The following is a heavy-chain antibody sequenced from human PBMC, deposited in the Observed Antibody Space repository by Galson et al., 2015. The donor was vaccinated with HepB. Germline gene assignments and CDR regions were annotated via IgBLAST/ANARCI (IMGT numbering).Heavy chain of an antibody. CDR2: IKSKTDGGTT. D-gene: IGHD5-18*01. Sequence: SLRLSCAASGFTFSNAWMNWVRQAPGKGLEWVGRIKSKTDGGTTDHAAPVKGRFTISRDDSKNTLYLQMNSLKTEDTAVYYCTTKFIQLWPSYYYYYGMDVWGQGTTVTVSS. CDR3: TTKFIQLWPSYYYYYGMDV. V-gene: IGHV3-15*07. J-gene: IGHJ6*02. CDR1: GFTFSNAW.